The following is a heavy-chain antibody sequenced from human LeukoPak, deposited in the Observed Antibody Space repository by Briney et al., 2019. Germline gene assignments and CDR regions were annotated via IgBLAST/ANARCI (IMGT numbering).Heavy chain of an antibody. CDR2: ISGSGGST. CDR3: ASYPVDNY. D-gene: IGHD5-12*01. V-gene: IGHV3-23*01. Sequence: AGGSLRLSCAASGFTFSSYTMIWLRQAPGKGLEWVSDISGSGGSTYYADSVKGRFTISRDNSKNTLYLQMNSLRAEDTAVYYCASYPVDNYWGQGTLVTVSS. CDR1: GFTFSSYT. J-gene: IGHJ4*02.